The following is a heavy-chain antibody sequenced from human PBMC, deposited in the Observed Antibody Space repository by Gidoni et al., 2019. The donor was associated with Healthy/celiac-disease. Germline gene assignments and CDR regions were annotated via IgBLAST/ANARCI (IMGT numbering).Heavy chain of an antibody. D-gene: IGHD1-26*01. CDR2: MSSSSTYI. CDR3: ARGLSGTYYFPYYFDY. CDR1: GFTFSSYS. J-gene: IGHJ4*02. Sequence: EVQLVESGGGLVKPGGSLRLSCAASGFTFSSYSMNWGRQAPGKGLEWVSSMSSSSTYIYYADSVKGRFNISRDNAKISLYLQMSSLRAEDTAVYYCARGLSGTYYFPYYFDYWGQGTLVTVSS. V-gene: IGHV3-21*01.